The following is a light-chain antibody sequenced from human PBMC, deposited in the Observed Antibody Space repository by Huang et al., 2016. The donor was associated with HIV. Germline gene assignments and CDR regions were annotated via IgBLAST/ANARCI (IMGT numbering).Light chain of an antibody. J-gene: IGKJ4*01. CDR1: HSISTY. V-gene: IGKV1-39*01. Sequence: DIQMTQSPSSLSASVGDRVTISCRASHSISTYLNWYQQRQGRAPKLLIYAASNLQGGFPSRFSGSGSGTDFTLTVSSLQPEDFATYYCQQSYSTPLTFGGGTQVEIK. CDR3: QQSYSTPLT. CDR2: AAS.